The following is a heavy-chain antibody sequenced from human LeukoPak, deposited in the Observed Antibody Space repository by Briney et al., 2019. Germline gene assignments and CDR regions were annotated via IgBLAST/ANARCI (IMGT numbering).Heavy chain of an antibody. CDR2: ISGSGGST. J-gene: IGHJ5*02. Sequence: GGSLRLSCAASGFTFSSYAMSWVRQAPGKGLEWVSAISGSGGSTYYADSVKGRFTISRDNAKNTLYLQMNSLRAEDTAVYYCARDPQTPSYSSSLGTWGQGTLVTVSS. V-gene: IGHV3-23*01. CDR3: ARDPQTPSYSSSLGT. CDR1: GFTFSSYA. D-gene: IGHD6-13*01.